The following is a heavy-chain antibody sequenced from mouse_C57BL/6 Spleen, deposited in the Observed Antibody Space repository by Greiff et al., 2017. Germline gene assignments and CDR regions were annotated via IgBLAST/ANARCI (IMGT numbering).Heavy chain of an antibody. CDR3: ARSESSGYGAY. V-gene: IGHV1-69*01. Sequence: QVQLQQPGAELVMPGASVKLSCKASGYTFTSYWMHWVKQRPGQGLEWIGAIDPSDSYTNYNQKFKGKSTLTVDKSSSTAYMQLSSLTSEDSAVYYCARSESSGYGAYWGQGTLVTVSA. CDR2: IDPSDSYT. D-gene: IGHD3-2*02. CDR1: GYTFTSYW. J-gene: IGHJ3*01.